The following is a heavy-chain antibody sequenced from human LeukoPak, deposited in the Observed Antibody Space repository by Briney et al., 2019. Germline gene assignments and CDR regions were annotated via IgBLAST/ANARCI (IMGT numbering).Heavy chain of an antibody. CDR2: INPNSGGT. V-gene: IGHV1-2*02. D-gene: IGHD3-10*01. CDR3: AREITMVRGGAFDI. Sequence: ASVKVSCKASGYTFTGYYMHWVRQAPGQGLEWMGWINPNSGGTNYAQKFQGRVTMTRDTSISTAYMELSRLRSDDTAVYYCAREITMVRGGAFDIWGQGTMVTVSS. CDR1: GYTFTGYY. J-gene: IGHJ3*02.